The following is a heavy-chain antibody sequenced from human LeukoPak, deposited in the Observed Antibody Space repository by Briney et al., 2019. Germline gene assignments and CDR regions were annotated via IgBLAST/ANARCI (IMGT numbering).Heavy chain of an antibody. V-gene: IGHV4-38-2*02. CDR2: IYHSGNT. D-gene: IGHD2-15*01. CDR3: ARDRCSGGSCHAWDFDY. Sequence: SETLSLACTVSGYSISSGYYWGWIRQPPGKGLEWIGTIYHSGNTFYNPSLKRRVTISVDTSKNQLSLKVSSVTAADTAMYYCARDRCSGGSCHAWDFDYWGQGTLVTVSS. CDR1: GYSISSGYY. J-gene: IGHJ4*02.